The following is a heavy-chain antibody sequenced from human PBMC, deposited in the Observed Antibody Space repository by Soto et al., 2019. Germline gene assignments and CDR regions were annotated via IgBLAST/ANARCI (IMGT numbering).Heavy chain of an antibody. CDR1: GYTFTSYD. J-gene: IGHJ4*02. V-gene: IGHV1-18*01. CDR2: ISAYNGHT. CDR3: ARVRYTSGWFLDY. D-gene: IGHD6-19*01. Sequence: ASVKVSCKASGYTFTSYDISWVRQAPGQGLQCMGWISAYNGHTNYAQKLQGRVTMSTDTSTNTAYMELRSLRSDDTAVYYCARVRYTSGWFLDYWGQGTLVTVSS.